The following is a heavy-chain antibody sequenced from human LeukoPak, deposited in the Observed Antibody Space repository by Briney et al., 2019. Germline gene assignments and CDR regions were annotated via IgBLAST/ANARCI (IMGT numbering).Heavy chain of an antibody. Sequence: GGSLRLSCAASGFTFSSYAMSWVRQAPGKGLEWVSAISGSGGSTYYADSVKGRFTISRDNSKNTLYLQMNSLRAEDTAVYYCAKDRRYGSSTSCFKYFDYWGQGTLVTVSS. J-gene: IGHJ4*02. CDR1: GFTFSSYA. CDR2: ISGSGGST. CDR3: AKDRRYGSSTSCFKYFDY. D-gene: IGHD2-2*01. V-gene: IGHV3-23*01.